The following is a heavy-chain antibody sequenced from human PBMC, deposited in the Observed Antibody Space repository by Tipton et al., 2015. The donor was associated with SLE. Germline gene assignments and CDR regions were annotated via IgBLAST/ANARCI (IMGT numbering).Heavy chain of an antibody. D-gene: IGHD3/OR15-3a*01. CDR2: INHSGST. CDR3: ARAPGLERDYYYYYYMDV. J-gene: IGHJ6*03. CDR1: GGSFSGYY. Sequence: KPSETLSLSCAVYGGSFSGYYWGWIRQPPGKGLEWIGEINHSGSTNYSPSLKSRVNISVDTSKNQFSLKLSSVTAADTAVYYCARAPGLERDYYYYYYMDVWGKGTTVTVSS. V-gene: IGHV4-34*01.